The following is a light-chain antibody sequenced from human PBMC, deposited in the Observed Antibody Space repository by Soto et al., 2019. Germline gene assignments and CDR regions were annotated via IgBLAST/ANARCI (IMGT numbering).Light chain of an antibody. Sequence: EIVLTQSPGTLSLSPGERATLSCRASQSVSSSYLAWYQQKPGQAPRLVIYGASSRATGIPDRFSGSGSGTGFTLIISTLEPEDFAGYYCQQDGSSSRTLGQGTKVDMK. CDR1: QSVSSSY. CDR3: QQDGSSSRT. CDR2: GAS. J-gene: IGKJ1*01. V-gene: IGKV3-20*01.